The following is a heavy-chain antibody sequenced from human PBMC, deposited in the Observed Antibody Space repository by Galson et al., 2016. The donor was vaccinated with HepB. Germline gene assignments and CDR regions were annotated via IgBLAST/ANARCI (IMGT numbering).Heavy chain of an antibody. Sequence: SLRLSCAASGLTFSSYWMNWVRQARGKGLEWVANIKDDGSEKNDVDSVKGRFTISRDNAKNSLYLQMNSLRDEDTAVYYCASQWVAVDYWGRGTLVTVSS. J-gene: IGHJ4*02. CDR3: ASQWVAVDY. V-gene: IGHV3-7*01. D-gene: IGHD2-15*01. CDR1: GLTFSSYW. CDR2: IKDDGSEK.